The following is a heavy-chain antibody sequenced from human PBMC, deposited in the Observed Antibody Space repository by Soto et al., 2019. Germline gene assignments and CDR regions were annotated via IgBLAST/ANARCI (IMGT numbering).Heavy chain of an antibody. Sequence: SGPTLVNPTQTLTLTCTFSGFSLSTSGVGVGWIRQPPGKALEWLALIYWDDDKRYSPSLKSRLTITKDTSKNQVVLTMTNMDPVDTATYYCALMEEYCSSTSCAGPMDVWGKGTTVTVSS. V-gene: IGHV2-5*02. J-gene: IGHJ6*03. CDR3: ALMEEYCSSTSCAGPMDV. D-gene: IGHD2-2*01. CDR1: GFSLSTSGVG. CDR2: IYWDDDK.